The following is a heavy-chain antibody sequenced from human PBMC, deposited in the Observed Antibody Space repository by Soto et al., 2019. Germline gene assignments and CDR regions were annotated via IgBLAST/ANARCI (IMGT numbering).Heavy chain of an antibody. V-gene: IGHV4-39*01. CDR2: VYYLGNP. Sequence: PSETLSLTCTFSGGSISSSRSYWCWIRHSPGQVLELIESVYYLGNPYFKSPLRNRVLISLDKPRNQFSLRLTSMTAAYSSVYYCAGLYPYEASGYRFNYWGQGTLVTVSS. D-gene: IGHD3-16*02. CDR3: AGLYPYEASGYRFNY. J-gene: IGHJ4*02. CDR1: GGSISSSRSY.